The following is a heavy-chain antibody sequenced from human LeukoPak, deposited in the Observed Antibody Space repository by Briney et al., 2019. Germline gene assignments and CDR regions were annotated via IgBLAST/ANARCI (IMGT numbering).Heavy chain of an antibody. CDR1: GYSFTSYW. CDR3: ARQKPPAWELPDY. V-gene: IGHV5-51*01. D-gene: IGHD1-26*01. Sequence: GESLKISCKGSGYSFTSYWIGWVRQMPGKGLEWMGIIYPGDSDTRYSPSLQGQVTISADKSISTAYLPWSSLKASDTAMYYCARQKPPAWELPDYWGQGTLVTVSS. CDR2: IYPGDSDT. J-gene: IGHJ4*02.